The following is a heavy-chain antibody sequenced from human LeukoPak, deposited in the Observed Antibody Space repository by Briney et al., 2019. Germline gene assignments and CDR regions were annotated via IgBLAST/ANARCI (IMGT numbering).Heavy chain of an antibody. CDR1: GGSISSYY. Sequence: SETLSLTCTVSGGSISSYYWGWIRQPPGKGLEWIGSIYYSGSTYYNPSLKSRVTISVDTSKNQFSLKLSSVTAADTAVYYCASPQRYCSSTSCYGGIVDYWGQGTLVTVSS. CDR2: IYYSGST. CDR3: ASPQRYCSSTSCYGGIVDY. V-gene: IGHV4-39*01. D-gene: IGHD2-2*01. J-gene: IGHJ4*02.